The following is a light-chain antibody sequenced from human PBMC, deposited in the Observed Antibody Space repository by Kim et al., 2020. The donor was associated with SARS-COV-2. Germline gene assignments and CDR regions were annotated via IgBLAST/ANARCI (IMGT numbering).Light chain of an antibody. CDR1: QDIRNY. Sequence: DIQMTQSPSSLSASVGDRVTITCQASQDIRNYLNWYQQSPGKAPKLLIYDASDLETGVPSRFSGSGSGTDFTFTISSLQPEDFATYYCQQYDNLPYTFGQGTKLEI. CDR2: DAS. J-gene: IGKJ2*01. V-gene: IGKV1-33*01. CDR3: QQYDNLPYT.